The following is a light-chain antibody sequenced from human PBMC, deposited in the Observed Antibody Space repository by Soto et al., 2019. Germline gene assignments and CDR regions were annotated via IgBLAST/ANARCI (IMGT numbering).Light chain of an antibody. CDR2: GVT. CDR3: SSFTSNRIYV. J-gene: IGLJ1*01. CDR1: HNDIGTYDY. Sequence: QSALTQPTSGCGSPGQSITISCTGNHNDIGTYDYVSWYQQHPGRAPRLLIHGVTTRPSGISDRFSASKSGLTASLTISGLQPEDEADYYCSSFTSNRIYVFGPGTKVTVL. V-gene: IGLV2-14*03.